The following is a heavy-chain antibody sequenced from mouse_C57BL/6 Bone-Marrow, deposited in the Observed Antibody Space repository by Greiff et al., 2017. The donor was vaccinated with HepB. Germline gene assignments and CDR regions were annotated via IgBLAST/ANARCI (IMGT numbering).Heavy chain of an antibody. Sequence: QVQLKESGPGLVAPSQSLSITCTVSGFSLTSYGVHWVRQPPGKGLEWLVVIWSDGSTTYNSALKSRLSISKDNSKSQVFLKMNSRQTDDTAMYYCAREYYGSRGYYAMDYWGQGTSLTVSS. CDR2: IWSDGST. D-gene: IGHD1-1*01. CDR3: AREYYGSRGYYAMDY. J-gene: IGHJ4*01. V-gene: IGHV2-6*03. CDR1: GFSLTSYG.